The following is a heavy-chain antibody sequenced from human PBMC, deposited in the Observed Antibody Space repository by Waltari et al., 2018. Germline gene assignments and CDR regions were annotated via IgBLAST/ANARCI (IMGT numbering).Heavy chain of an antibody. CDR1: GGPFGPYA. V-gene: IGHV1-69*12. D-gene: IGHD1-26*01. CDR3: AKRIVGGPFDV. J-gene: IGHJ3*01. Sequence: QVHLVQSGAEVRKPGSPVKVSCEASGGPFGPYAIGWVRQAPGQGLEWMGGIIPIYGTPNYAQKFQGRVNVAADELTTTAYMELSSLRSDDTAVYYCAKRIVGGPFDVWGQGTMVTVSS. CDR2: IIPIYGTP.